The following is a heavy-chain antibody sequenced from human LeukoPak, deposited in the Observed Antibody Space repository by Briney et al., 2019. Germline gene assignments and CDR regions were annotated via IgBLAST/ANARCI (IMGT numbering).Heavy chain of an antibody. CDR2: IIPIFGTA. V-gene: IGHV1-69*06. J-gene: IGHJ4*02. CDR3: ARVSHPYSSGWYYFDY. CDR1: GGTFSSYA. D-gene: IGHD6-19*01. Sequence: SVKASCKASGGTFSSYAISWVRQAPGRGLEWMGGIIPIFGTANYAQKFQGRVTITADKSTSAAYMELSSLRSEDTAVYYCARVSHPYSSGWYYFDYWGQGTLVTVSS.